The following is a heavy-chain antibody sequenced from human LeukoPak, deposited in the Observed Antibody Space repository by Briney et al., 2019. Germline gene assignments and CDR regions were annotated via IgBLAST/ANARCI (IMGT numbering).Heavy chain of an antibody. D-gene: IGHD3-22*01. CDR1: GASIKSRSYF. CDR3: VTSQWLTPTF. Sequence: PSETLSLTCTVSGASIKSRSYFWGWVRPPPGTGLEWVGNMFQNGSTYYNPSLKNRVTISVDMSKNQFFVNLTSVTAADTAVYYCVTSQWLTPTFWGQGTLVIVSS. CDR2: MFQNGST. V-gene: IGHV4-39*01. J-gene: IGHJ4*02.